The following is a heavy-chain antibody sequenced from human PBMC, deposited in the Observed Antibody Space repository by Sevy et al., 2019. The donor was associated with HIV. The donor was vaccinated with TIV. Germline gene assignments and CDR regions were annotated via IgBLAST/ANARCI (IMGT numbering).Heavy chain of an antibody. J-gene: IGHJ4*02. Sequence: GGSLRLSCAASGFTFGDYAMNWVRQAPGKGLEWVGLIKSKIDGETTDYVAPVKGRFTISRDDSTNTLYLQMNSLKTEDTGVYYCATAPGYYDSAPFDYWGPGTLVTVSS. CDR3: ATAPGYYDSAPFDY. CDR2: IKSKIDGETT. D-gene: IGHD3-22*01. V-gene: IGHV3-15*01. CDR1: GFTFGDYA.